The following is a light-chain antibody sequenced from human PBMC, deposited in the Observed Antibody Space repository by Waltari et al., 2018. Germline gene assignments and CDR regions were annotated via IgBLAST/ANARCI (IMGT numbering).Light chain of an antibody. CDR2: AAS. CDR3: QQGASFPPT. V-gene: IGKV1-12*01. J-gene: IGKJ1*01. Sequence: DIQMTPSPSSVSASVGDRVTLVCRASQVISNWLAWYQQKPGKAPKLLIYAASVLQTGVPSRFSGSGSGTDFTLTITNLQPEDFATYFCQQGASFPPTFGQGTKVEVK. CDR1: QVISNW.